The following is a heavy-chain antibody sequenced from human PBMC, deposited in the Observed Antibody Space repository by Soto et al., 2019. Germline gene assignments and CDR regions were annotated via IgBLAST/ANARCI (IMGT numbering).Heavy chain of an antibody. J-gene: IGHJ3*02. V-gene: IGHV4-61*01. D-gene: IGHD1-1*01. CDR1: SDSVSTGSRY. CDR2: IYHSGST. Sequence: TLSITVTGSSDSVSTGSRYWSWIRQPPGKGLEGIAYIYHSGSTDYNPALKSRVSISVDLSKNQFSLRLDSVTAADKAVYYCARGRSDDLNYFDAFDIWGPGT. CDR3: ARGRSDDLNYFDAFDI.